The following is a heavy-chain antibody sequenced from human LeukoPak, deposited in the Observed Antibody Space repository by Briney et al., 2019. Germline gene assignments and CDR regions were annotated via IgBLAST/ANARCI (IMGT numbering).Heavy chain of an antibody. CDR1: GFTFSDYY. Sequence: GGSLRLSCVASGFTFSDYYMSWIRQAPGKGLEWVSGISGSGGATYYADSVKGRFTISRDDPHNTLYLQMNSLRAEDTAVYFCARGGVDYYGSGTYYLMYYFDYWGQGALVTVSS. J-gene: IGHJ4*02. CDR3: ARGGVDYYGSGTYYLMYYFDY. D-gene: IGHD3-10*01. V-gene: IGHV3-23*01. CDR2: ISGSGGAT.